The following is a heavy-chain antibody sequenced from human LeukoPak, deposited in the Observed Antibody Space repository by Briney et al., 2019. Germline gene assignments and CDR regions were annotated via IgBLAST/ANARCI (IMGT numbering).Heavy chain of an antibody. CDR2: IYSGGST. Sequence: QPGGSLRLSCAASGFTVSSNYMSWVRQAPGKGLEWVSVIYSGGSTYYADSVKGRFTISRDNSKNTLYLQMNSLRAEDTAVYYCTRESGSYHGNDYWGQGTLVTVSS. CDR3: TRESGSYHGNDY. CDR1: GFTVSSNY. J-gene: IGHJ4*02. V-gene: IGHV3-53*01. D-gene: IGHD1-26*01.